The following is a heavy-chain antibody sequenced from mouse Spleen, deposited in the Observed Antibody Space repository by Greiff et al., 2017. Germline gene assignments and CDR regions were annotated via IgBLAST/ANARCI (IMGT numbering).Heavy chain of an antibody. V-gene: IGHV2-6*03. Sequence: QVQLKETGPGLVAPSQSLSITCTVSGFSLTSYGVHWVRQPPGKGLEWLVVIWSDGSTNYNSALKSRLSISKDNSKSQVFLKMNSLQTDDTAMYYCATPYDYDGTWFAYWGQGTLVTVSA. D-gene: IGHD2-4*01. CDR2: IWSDGST. J-gene: IGHJ3*01. CDR1: GFSLTSYG. CDR3: ATPYDYDGTWFAY.